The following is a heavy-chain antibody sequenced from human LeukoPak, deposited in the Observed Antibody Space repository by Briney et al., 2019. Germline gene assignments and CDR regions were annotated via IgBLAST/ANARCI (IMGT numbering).Heavy chain of an antibody. J-gene: IGHJ4*02. V-gene: IGHV3-23*01. D-gene: IGHD5-18*01. CDR3: AKEENRGYSYGYDY. CDR2: ISGSGGST. Sequence: PGGSLRLSCAASGFTFSSYAMSWVRQAPGKGLEGVSAISGSGGSTYYADSVKGRFTISRDNSKNTLYLQMNSLRAEDTAVYYCAKEENRGYSYGYDYWGQGTLVTVSS. CDR1: GFTFSSYA.